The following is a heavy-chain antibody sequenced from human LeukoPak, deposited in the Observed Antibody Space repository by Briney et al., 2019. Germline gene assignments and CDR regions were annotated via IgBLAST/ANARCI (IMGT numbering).Heavy chain of an antibody. J-gene: IGHJ4*02. CDR1: GFTFSSYG. Sequence: GGSLRLSCAASGFTFSSYGMHWVRQAPGKGLEWVAFIRYDGNNKYYADSVKGRFTISRDNSKNTLYLQMNSLRAEDTAVYYCAKGYSRLGVVSYWGQGTLVTVSS. V-gene: IGHV3-30*02. D-gene: IGHD1-26*01. CDR2: IRYDGNNK. CDR3: AKGYSRLGVVSY.